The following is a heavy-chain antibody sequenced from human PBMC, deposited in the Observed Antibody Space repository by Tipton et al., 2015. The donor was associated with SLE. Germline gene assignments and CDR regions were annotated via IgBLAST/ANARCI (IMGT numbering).Heavy chain of an antibody. Sequence: GSLRLSCAASGFTFSSYGMHWVRQAPGKGLEWVAFIRYDGSNKYYADSVKGRFTISRDNSKNTLYLQMNSLRAEDTAVYYCARDQGSSWSSYFDYWGQGTLVTVSS. CDR1: GFTFSSYG. J-gene: IGHJ4*02. D-gene: IGHD6-13*01. CDR3: ARDQGSSWSSYFDY. V-gene: IGHV3-30*02. CDR2: IRYDGSNK.